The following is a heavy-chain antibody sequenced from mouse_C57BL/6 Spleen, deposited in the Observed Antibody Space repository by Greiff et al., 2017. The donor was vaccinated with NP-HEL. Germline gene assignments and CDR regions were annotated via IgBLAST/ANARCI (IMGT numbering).Heavy chain of an antibody. V-gene: IGHV5-17*01. Sequence: EVKLMESGGGLVKPGGSLKLSCAASGFTFSDYGMHWVRQAPEKGLEWVAYISSGSSTIYYADTVKGRFTISRDNAKNTLFLQMTSLRSEDTAMYYCARLGPSPGGVYWGQGTTLTVSS. CDR1: GFTFSDYG. CDR2: ISSGSSTI. CDR3: ARLGPSPGGVY. J-gene: IGHJ2*01.